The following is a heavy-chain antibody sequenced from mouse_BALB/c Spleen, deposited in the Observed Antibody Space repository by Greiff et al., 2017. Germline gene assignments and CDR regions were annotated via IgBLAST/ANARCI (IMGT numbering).Heavy chain of an antibody. CDR1: GFSLTSYG. V-gene: IGHV2-2*02. J-gene: IGHJ2*01. CDR2: IWSGGST. Sequence: VMLVESGPGLVQPSQSLSITCTVSGFSLTSYGVHWVRQSPGKGLEWLGVIWSGGSTDYNAAFISRLSISKDNSKSQVFFKMNSLQANDTAIYYCARNYQKWLNYFDYWGQGTTLTVSS. D-gene: IGHD2-2*01. CDR3: ARNYQKWLNYFDY.